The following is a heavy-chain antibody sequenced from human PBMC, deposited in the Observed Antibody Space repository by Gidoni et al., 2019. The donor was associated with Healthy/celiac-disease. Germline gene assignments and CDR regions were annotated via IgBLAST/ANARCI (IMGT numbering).Heavy chain of an antibody. CDR3: ARGYGDHYWYFDL. CDR2: ISYDGSNK. D-gene: IGHD4-17*01. J-gene: IGHJ2*01. CDR1: GFTFSSYA. Sequence: QVQLVESGGGVVQPGRSLRLSWAASGFTFSSYAMHWVRQAPGKGLEWVAFISYDGSNKYYAGSVKGRFTISRDNSKNTLYLQMNSLRAEDTAVYYCARGYGDHYWYFDLWGRGTLVTVSS. V-gene: IGHV3-30-3*01.